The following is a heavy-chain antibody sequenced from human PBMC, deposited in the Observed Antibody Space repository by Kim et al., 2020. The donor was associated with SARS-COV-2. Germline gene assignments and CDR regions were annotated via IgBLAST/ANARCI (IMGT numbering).Heavy chain of an antibody. CDR3: SRVTPGQGNMDV. CDR2: VGSKGNNYAT. Sequence: GGSLRLSCAASGFTFSGSIIFWVRQASGKGLEWVGRVGSKGNNYATAYSASVKDRFTISRDDSKNTAYLEMNSLKIEDTAVYYCSRVTPGQGNMDVWGQGTTVTVSS. J-gene: IGHJ6*02. D-gene: IGHD2-8*02. V-gene: IGHV3-73*01. CDR1: GFTFSGSI.